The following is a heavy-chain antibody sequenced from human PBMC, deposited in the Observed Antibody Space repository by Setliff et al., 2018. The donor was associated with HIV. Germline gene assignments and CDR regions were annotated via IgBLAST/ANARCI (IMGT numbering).Heavy chain of an antibody. Sequence: ASVKVSCKASGYTFTSYYTHWVRQAPGQGLEWMGWINPNSGGTNYAQKFQGRVTMTRDTSISTAYMELSRLRSDDTAVYYCARDRRTHYYDSSGLDYWGQGTLVTVSS. V-gene: IGHV1-2*02. CDR3: ARDRRTHYYDSSGLDY. CDR1: GYTFTSYY. D-gene: IGHD3-22*01. J-gene: IGHJ4*02. CDR2: INPNSGGT.